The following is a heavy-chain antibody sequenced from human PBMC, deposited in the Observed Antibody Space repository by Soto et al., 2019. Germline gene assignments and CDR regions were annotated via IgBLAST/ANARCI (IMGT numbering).Heavy chain of an antibody. D-gene: IGHD6-13*01. CDR3: ATDLISGSWYKRGNWFDP. J-gene: IGHJ5*02. CDR2: IYWDDDK. V-gene: IGHV2-5*02. Sequence: KESGPTLVKPTQTLTLTCTFSGFSLSTSGVGVGWIRQPPGKALEWLALIYWDDDKRYSPSLKSRLTITKDTSKNQVVLTMTNMDPVDTATYYCATDLISGSWYKRGNWFDPWGQGTLVTVSS. CDR1: GFSLSTSGVG.